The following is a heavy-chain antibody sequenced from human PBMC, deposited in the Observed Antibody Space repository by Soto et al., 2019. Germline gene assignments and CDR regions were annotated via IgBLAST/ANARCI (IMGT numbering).Heavy chain of an antibody. Sequence: GGSLRLSCAASGFTFSSYAMSWVRQAPGKGLEWVSAISGSGGSTYYADSVKGRFTISRDNSKNTLYLQMNSLRAEDTAVYYCAKDRAYCSSTSCYAYFDYWGQGTLVTVSS. J-gene: IGHJ4*02. CDR3: AKDRAYCSSTSCYAYFDY. V-gene: IGHV3-23*01. CDR1: GFTFSSYA. D-gene: IGHD2-2*01. CDR2: ISGSGGST.